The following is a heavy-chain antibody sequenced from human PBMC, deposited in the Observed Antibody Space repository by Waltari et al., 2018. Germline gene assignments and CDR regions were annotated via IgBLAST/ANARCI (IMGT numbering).Heavy chain of an antibody. D-gene: IGHD5-18*01. Sequence: QVQLQQWGAGLLKPSETLSLTCAVYGGSLSGYYWSWIRQPPGKGLEWIGEINHSGSTNYNPSLKRRVTLSGDTSKIQCSRKRSSLTAADTAVYYCAREGYSYGYFRHAFDIWGQGTMVTVSS. CDR1: GGSLSGYY. CDR3: AREGYSYGYFRHAFDI. V-gene: IGHV4-34*01. CDR2: INHSGST. J-gene: IGHJ3*02.